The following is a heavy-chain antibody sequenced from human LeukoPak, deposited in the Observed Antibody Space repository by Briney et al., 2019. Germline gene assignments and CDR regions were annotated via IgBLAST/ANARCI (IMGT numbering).Heavy chain of an antibody. CDR3: AKDGSYRYYDFWSGYYTEWFDP. D-gene: IGHD3-3*01. V-gene: IGHV3-23*01. CDR2: ISGSGGST. Sequence: GGSLRLSCAASGFTFSSDAMSWVRQAPGKGLEWVSAISGSGGSTYYADSVKGRFTISRDNSKNTLYLQMNSLRAEDTAVYYCAKDGSYRYYDFWSGYYTEWFDPWGQGTLVTVSS. CDR1: GFTFSSDA. J-gene: IGHJ5*02.